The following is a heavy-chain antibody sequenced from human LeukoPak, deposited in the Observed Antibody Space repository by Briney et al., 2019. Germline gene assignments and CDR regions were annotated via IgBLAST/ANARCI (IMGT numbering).Heavy chain of an antibody. D-gene: IGHD6-13*01. J-gene: IGHJ4*02. CDR2: ISSSSSYI. Sequence: GGSLRLSCAASGFRFSDYSMNWVRQAPGKGLEWVSSISSSSSYIYYADSVKGRFTISRDNAKNSLYLQMNSLRAEDTAVYYCARDDGRSWYYFDYWGQGTLVTVSS. CDR3: ARDDGRSWYYFDY. CDR1: GFRFSDYS. V-gene: IGHV3-21*01.